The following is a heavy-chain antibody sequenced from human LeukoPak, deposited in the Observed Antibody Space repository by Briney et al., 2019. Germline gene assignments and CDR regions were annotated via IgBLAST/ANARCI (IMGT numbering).Heavy chain of an antibody. J-gene: IGHJ4*02. CDR1: GFTFTSSA. V-gene: IGHV1-58*01. Sequence: SVKVSCKASGFTFTSSAVQWVRQARGQRLEWIGWIVVGSGNTNYAQKFQERVTITRDMSTSTAYMELSSLRSEDTAVYYCAADFYSSSAFDYWGQGTLVTVSS. D-gene: IGHD6-13*01. CDR3: AADFYSSSAFDY. CDR2: IVVGSGNT.